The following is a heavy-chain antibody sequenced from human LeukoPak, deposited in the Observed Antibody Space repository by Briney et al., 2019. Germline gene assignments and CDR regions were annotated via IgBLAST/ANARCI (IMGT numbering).Heavy chain of an antibody. V-gene: IGHV3-21*01. CDR2: ISSSSSYI. J-gene: IGHJ4*02. Sequence: TGGSLRLSCAASGFTFSSYSMNWVRQAPGKGLEWVSSISSSSSYIYYADSVKGRFTISRDNAKNSLYLQMNSLRAEDTAVYYCARGQWLVVEFDYWGQGTLSPSPQ. CDR3: ARGQWLVVEFDY. D-gene: IGHD6-19*01. CDR1: GFTFSSYS.